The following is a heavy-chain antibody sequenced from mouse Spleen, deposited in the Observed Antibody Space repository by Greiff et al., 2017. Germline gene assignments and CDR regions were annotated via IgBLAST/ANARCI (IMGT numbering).Heavy chain of an antibody. CDR3: ARGNYGSSGYFDV. CDR2: ISYSGST. Sequence: EVKLVESGPGMVKPSQSLSLTCTVTGYSITSGYDCYWIRHSSGNQLEWMGYISYSGSTNYNPSIKSRIPITHDTSKNHFFLKLNTVTTEDTDTYYCARGNYGSSGYFDVWGAGTTVTVSS. CDR1: GYSITSGYD. J-gene: IGHJ1*01. D-gene: IGHD1-1*01. V-gene: IGHV3-1*01.